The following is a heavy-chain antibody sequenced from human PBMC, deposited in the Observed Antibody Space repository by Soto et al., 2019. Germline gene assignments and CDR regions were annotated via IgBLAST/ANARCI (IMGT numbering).Heavy chain of an antibody. Sequence: VASVKVSCKASGYTFTSYAMHWVRQAPGQRLEWMGWINAGNGNTKYSQKFQGRVTITRDTSASTAYMELSSLRSEDTAVYYCARDHVVVPAAMISRWFDPWGQGTLVTVSS. J-gene: IGHJ5*02. CDR3: ARDHVVVPAAMISRWFDP. CDR1: GYTFTSYA. D-gene: IGHD2-2*01. V-gene: IGHV1-3*01. CDR2: INAGNGNT.